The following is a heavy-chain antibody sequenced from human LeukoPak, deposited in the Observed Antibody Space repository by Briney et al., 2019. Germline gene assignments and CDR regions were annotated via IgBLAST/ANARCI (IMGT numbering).Heavy chain of an antibody. CDR3: AKDHEPSGLGLVITYFDY. D-gene: IGHD3/OR15-3a*01. J-gene: IGHJ4*02. Sequence: PGGSLRLSCAASGFTFSSYGMHWVRQAPGKGLEWVAFIRYDGSNKYYADSVKGRFTISRDNSKNTLYLQMNSLRAEDTAVYYCAKDHEPSGLGLVITYFDYWGQGTLVTVSS. CDR2: IRYDGSNK. CDR1: GFTFSSYG. V-gene: IGHV3-30*02.